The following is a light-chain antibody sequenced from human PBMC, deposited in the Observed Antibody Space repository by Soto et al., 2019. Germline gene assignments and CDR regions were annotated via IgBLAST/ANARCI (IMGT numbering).Light chain of an antibody. J-gene: IGKJ5*01. CDR1: QSISSW. CDR2: DAS. Sequence: DIQMPQSPSTLSATVGARFTITCRASQSISSWLAWYQQKPGKANKLLIYDASSLETGVPSRFSGSGSGTDFTLTISSLQPEDFATYYCEQYDNLPLIVGEGTRLEIK. V-gene: IGKV1-5*01. CDR3: EQYDNLPLI.